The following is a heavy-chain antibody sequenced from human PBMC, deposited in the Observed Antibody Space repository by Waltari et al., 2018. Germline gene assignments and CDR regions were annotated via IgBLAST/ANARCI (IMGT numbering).Heavy chain of an antibody. D-gene: IGHD2-15*01. V-gene: IGHV3-21*02. Sequence: EVQLVESGGGLVKPGGSLRLSCEASGFTFGTHTMNWVRQAPGKGLEWVSSIARSGAYAHYADSVKGRFTISRDNAKNSLYQQMTNLRDEDTAVYYCVRGDSRDYWGQGTLVTVSS. CDR1: GFTFGTHT. CDR2: IARSGAYA. J-gene: IGHJ4*02. CDR3: VRGDSRDY.